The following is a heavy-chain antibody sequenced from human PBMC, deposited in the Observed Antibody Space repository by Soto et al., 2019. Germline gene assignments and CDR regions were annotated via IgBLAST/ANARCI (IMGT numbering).Heavy chain of an antibody. CDR1: GGSISSGDYY. V-gene: IGHV4-30-4*01. J-gene: IGHJ4*02. CDR2: IYYSGST. CDR3: ARVFSGYSYGYPFDY. D-gene: IGHD5-18*01. Sequence: SETLSLTCTVSGGSISSGDYYWSWIRQPPGKGLEWIGYIYYSGSTYYNPSLKSRVTISVDTSKNQFSLKLSSVTAADTAVYYCARVFSGYSYGYPFDYWGQGTLVTVS.